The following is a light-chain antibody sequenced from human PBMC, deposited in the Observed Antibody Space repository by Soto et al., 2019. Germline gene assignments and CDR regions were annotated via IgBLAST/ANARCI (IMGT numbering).Light chain of an antibody. CDR1: QSVSRSY. V-gene: IGKV3-20*01. Sequence: EIVLTQSPGTLALSPGERATLSCRTSQSVSRSYLGWYQQKPGQAPRLLIYGASNRATGIPDRFSGSGSGTDFTLTITRLAPEDSAVYYCLQYCGAPETLDQLTKG. CDR2: GAS. CDR3: LQYCGAPET. J-gene: IGKJ1*01.